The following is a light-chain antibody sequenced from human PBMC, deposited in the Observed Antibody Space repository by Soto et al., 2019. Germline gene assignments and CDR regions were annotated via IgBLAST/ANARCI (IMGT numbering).Light chain of an antibody. Sequence: EIVLTQSPATLSVSPGERVTLSCRASQSVDINLAWYQQKPGQAPRLLIYGASTRATDMPGTFSGRGSGTEFTLTISSLRPEDFAVYYCQQYRSWPRTFGQGTK. CDR1: QSVDIN. J-gene: IGKJ1*01. CDR3: QQYRSWPRT. V-gene: IGKV3-15*01. CDR2: GAS.